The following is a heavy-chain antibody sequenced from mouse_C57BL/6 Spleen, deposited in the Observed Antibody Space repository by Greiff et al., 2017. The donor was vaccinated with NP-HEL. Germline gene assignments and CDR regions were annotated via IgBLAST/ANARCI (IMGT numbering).Heavy chain of an antibody. D-gene: IGHD1-1*01. V-gene: IGHV1-59*01. CDR1: GYTFTSYW. J-gene: IGHJ2*01. CDR3: ARYYYGSSYYFDY. Sequence: QVQLKQPGAELVRPGTSVKLSCKASGYTFTSYWMHWVKQRPGQGLEWIGVIDPSDSYTNYNQKFKGKATLTVDTSSSTAYMLLSSLTSEDSAVYYCARYYYGSSYYFDYWGQGTTLTVSS. CDR2: IDPSDSYT.